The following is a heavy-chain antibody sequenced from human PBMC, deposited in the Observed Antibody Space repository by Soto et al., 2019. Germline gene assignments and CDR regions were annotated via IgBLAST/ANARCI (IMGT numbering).Heavy chain of an antibody. D-gene: IGHD3-22*01. CDR3: ARVTDYYDSSGYYAP. J-gene: IGHJ5*02. CDR2: MIPILGIA. V-gene: IGHV1-69*02. CDR1: GGTFSSYT. Sequence: QVQLVQSGAEVKKPGSSVKVSCKASGGTFSSYTISWVRQAPGQGLEWMGRMIPILGIANYAQKFQSRVTITEDKSTSTAYMELSSLRSEDTAVYYCARVTDYYDSSGYYAPWGQGTLVTVSS.